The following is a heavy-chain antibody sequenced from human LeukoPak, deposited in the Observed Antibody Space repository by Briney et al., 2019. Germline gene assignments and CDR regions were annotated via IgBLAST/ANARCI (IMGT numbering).Heavy chain of an antibody. CDR3: ARGRGDSVVVPAAMRFGWFDP. CDR1: IGSFSDYY. J-gene: IGHJ5*02. Sequence: LKPSETLSLTCAVYIGSFSDYYWSWIRPPPGKGLEWIGEINHSGSTNYNPSFQSRVTISVDTSKNQFSLKLSSVTAADTAIYYCARGRGDSVVVPAAMRFGWFDPWGQGTLVTVSS. D-gene: IGHD2-2*01. CDR2: INHSGST. V-gene: IGHV4-34*01.